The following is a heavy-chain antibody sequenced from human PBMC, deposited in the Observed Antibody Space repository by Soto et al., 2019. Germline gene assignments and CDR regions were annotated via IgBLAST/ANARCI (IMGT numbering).Heavy chain of an antibody. Sequence: GGSLRLSCAASGFTFSSYGMHWVRQAPGKGLEWVAVISYDGSNKYYADSVKGRFTISRDNSKNRLYLQMNSLRAEDTAVYYCAKDRSGLTNMEYYYYGMDVWGQGTTVTVSS. CDR3: AKDRSGLTNMEYYYYGMDV. V-gene: IGHV3-30*18. CDR1: GFTFSSYG. D-gene: IGHD6-19*01. CDR2: ISYDGSNK. J-gene: IGHJ6*02.